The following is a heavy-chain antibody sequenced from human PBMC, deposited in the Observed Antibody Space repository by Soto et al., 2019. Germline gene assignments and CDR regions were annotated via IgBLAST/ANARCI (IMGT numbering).Heavy chain of an antibody. CDR2: IYYSGST. J-gene: IGHJ3*02. CDR3: ARELSGGHKVDAFDI. D-gene: IGHD2-15*01. CDR1: GGSISSGGYY. V-gene: IGHV4-31*03. Sequence: SETLSLTCTVSGGSISSGGYYWSWIRQHPGKGLEWIGYIYYSGSTYYNPSLKSRVTISVDTSKNQFSLKLSSVTAADTAVYYCARELSGGHKVDAFDIWGQGTMVTVSS.